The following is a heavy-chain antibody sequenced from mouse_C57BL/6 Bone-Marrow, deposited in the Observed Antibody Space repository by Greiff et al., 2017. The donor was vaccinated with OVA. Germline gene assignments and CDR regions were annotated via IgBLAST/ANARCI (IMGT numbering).Heavy chain of an antibody. Sequence: VQLQQSGAELVRPGASVKLSCTASGFNITDDYMHWVKQRPEQGLEWIGGIDPENGATEYAAKFQGKATITADTSSNTAYLQLSSLTSEDTAVYYCTTMRGNTWFAYWGQGTLVTVSA. CDR1: GFNITDDY. V-gene: IGHV14-4*01. D-gene: IGHD2-1*01. CDR2: IDPENGAT. J-gene: IGHJ3*01. CDR3: TTMRGNTWFAY.